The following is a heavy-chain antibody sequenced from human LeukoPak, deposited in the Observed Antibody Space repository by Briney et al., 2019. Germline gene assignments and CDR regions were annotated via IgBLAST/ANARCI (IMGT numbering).Heavy chain of an antibody. CDR3: ARVRSSRVYYNYALDV. CDR1: GFTFSSYA. J-gene: IGHJ6*02. CDR2: ISNDGSNK. Sequence: PGGSLRLSCAASGFTFSSYAMHWVRQAPGKGLEWVTTISNDGSNKFSADSVKGRFTISRDNYKNKMYVQMNSLRADDTAVYYCARVRSSRVYYNYALDVWGRGTTVTVSS. V-gene: IGHV3-30-3*01. D-gene: IGHD6-19*01.